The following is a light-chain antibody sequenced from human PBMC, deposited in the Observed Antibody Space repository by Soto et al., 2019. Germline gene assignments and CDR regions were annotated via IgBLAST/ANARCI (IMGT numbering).Light chain of an antibody. CDR1: QSLSGTY. CDR2: GAS. CDR3: QNYRDSSWT. J-gene: IGKJ1*01. V-gene: IGKV3-20*01. Sequence: DILLTQSPRTLSLSQGETATLSCRASQSLSGTYLVWYQQKRGKAPRLLIFGASRRATGIPERSSGRGSDTDFTLTISGLEPEDFGIYYCQNYRDSSWTFGQGTKVDIK.